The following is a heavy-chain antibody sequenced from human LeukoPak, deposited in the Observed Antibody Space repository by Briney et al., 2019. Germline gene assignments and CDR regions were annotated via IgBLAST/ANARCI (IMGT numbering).Heavy chain of an antibody. Sequence: ASVKVSCKVSGYTLTNFTIHWVRQAPGQRLEWMGWINAGNGNTKYSQEFQGRVTITRDTSASTAYMELSSLRSEDTAVFFCARAAQGVAAAGTFYYYYGMDVWGQGTTVTVSS. CDR3: ARAAQGVAAAGTFYYYYGMDV. D-gene: IGHD6-13*01. CDR2: INAGNGNT. CDR1: GYTLTNFT. J-gene: IGHJ6*02. V-gene: IGHV1-3*01.